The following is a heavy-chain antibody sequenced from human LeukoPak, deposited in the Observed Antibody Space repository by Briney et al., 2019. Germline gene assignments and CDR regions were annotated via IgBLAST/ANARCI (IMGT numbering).Heavy chain of an antibody. D-gene: IGHD3-10*01. CDR3: ERESVDIGAGWFDN. J-gene: IGHJ4*01. CDR2: IYTDGGTT. CDR1: GGSNSHYD. V-gene: IGHV4-4*07. Sequence: SETLSLTCAVSGGSNSHYDLPWIQQPAGKGLEWIGRIYTDGGTTIYNPSLTSRATISVDTSKNHFSLWLRSVTAADTAMYYCERESVDIGAGWFDNWGQGTLVTVSS.